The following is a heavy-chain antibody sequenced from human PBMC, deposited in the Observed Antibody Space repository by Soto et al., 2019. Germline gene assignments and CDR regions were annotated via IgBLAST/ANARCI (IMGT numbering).Heavy chain of an antibody. CDR2: IYYSGST. Sequence: SETLSLTCSVSGESIGSGGHYLNWISRRPEKGLEWIGYIYYSGSTHYNPSLRSRLTISLDTSKNQFFLRLVSVTAADTALYYCARDQALAPTVWGYWGQGIQVTVSS. D-gene: IGHD7-27*01. CDR3: ARDQALAPTVWGY. J-gene: IGHJ4*02. V-gene: IGHV4-31*03. CDR1: GESIGSGGHY.